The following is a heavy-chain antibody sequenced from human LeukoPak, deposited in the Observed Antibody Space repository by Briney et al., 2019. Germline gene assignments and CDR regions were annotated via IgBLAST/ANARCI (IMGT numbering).Heavy chain of an antibody. D-gene: IGHD5-18*01. J-gene: IGHJ4*02. CDR3: ARAPYSYGYDY. Sequence: GGSLRLSCTASGFTFSDYYMSWIRQAPGQGLEWVSYISSSGSTIYYADSLKGRFTITRDNAKNSLYLQMNSLRAEDTAVYYCARAPYSYGYDYWGQGTLVTVSS. CDR1: GFTFSDYY. V-gene: IGHV3-11*04. CDR2: ISSSGSTI.